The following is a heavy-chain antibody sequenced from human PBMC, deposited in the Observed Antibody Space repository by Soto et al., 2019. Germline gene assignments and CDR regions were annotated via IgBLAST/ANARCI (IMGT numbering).Heavy chain of an antibody. CDR1: GGSFSGYY. J-gene: IGHJ5*02. CDR2: INHSGST. V-gene: IGHV4-34*01. CDR3: ARGAMVRGSKKNWFDP. D-gene: IGHD3-10*01. Sequence: SSETLSLTCAVYGGSFSGYYWSWIRQPPGKGLEWIGEINHSGSTNYNPSLKSRVTISVDTSKNQFSLKLSSVTAADTAVYYCARGAMVRGSKKNWFDPWGQGTLVTVSS.